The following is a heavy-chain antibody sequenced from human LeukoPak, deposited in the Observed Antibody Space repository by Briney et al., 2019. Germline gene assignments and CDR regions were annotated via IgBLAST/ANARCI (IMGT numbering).Heavy chain of an antibody. J-gene: IGHJ4*02. Sequence: GGSLRLSCAASGFTFSSYSMNWVRQAPGKGLEWVSYISSSSSTIYYADSVKGRFTISRDNAKNSLYLQMNRLRAEDTAVYYCVRGCWPLDFWGQGTLVTVSS. CDR1: GFTFSSYS. V-gene: IGHV3-48*04. CDR2: ISSSSSTI. CDR3: VRGCWPLDF.